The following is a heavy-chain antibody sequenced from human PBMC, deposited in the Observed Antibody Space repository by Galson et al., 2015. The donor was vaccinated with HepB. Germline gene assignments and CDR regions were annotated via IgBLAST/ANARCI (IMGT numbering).Heavy chain of an antibody. CDR3: ARSGVGNQRFGELLEAAFDI. Sequence: SVKVSCKASGGTFSSYTISWVRQAPGQGLEWMGRIIPILGIANYAQKFQGRVTITADKSTSTAYMELSSLRSEDTAVYYCARSGVGNQRFGELLEAAFDIWGQGTMVTVSS. CDR1: GGTFSSYT. CDR2: IIPILGIA. V-gene: IGHV1-69*02. D-gene: IGHD3-10*01. J-gene: IGHJ3*02.